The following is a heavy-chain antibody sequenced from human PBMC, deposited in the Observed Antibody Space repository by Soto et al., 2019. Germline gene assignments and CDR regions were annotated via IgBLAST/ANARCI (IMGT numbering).Heavy chain of an antibody. Sequence: QVQLQESGPGLVKPSETLSLTCSVSVASISGYHWSWVRQPPGKGLECVGYISNSGSTNYNPSLESRATISVDPSMNQFFLKLTSVTAADGPVYYCARVMRELPYWCQGTLVTISS. CDR1: VASISGYH. J-gene: IGHJ4*02. CDR2: ISNSGST. CDR3: ARVMRELPY. V-gene: IGHV4-59*01. D-gene: IGHD1-7*01.